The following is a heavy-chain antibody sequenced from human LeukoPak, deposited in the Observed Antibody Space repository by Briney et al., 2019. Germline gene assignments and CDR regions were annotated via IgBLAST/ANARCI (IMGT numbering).Heavy chain of an antibody. Sequence: SETLSLICTVSGASISISSDYWGWIRQPPGKGLEWIGTIFYSGSTYYNPSLKSRVTISVDTSKNQFSLRLSSVTAADTAVYYCARVIAAPDYYFDYWGQGTLVTVSS. D-gene: IGHD6-25*01. V-gene: IGHV4-39*01. CDR2: IFYSGST. CDR1: GASISISSDY. J-gene: IGHJ4*02. CDR3: ARVIAAPDYYFDY.